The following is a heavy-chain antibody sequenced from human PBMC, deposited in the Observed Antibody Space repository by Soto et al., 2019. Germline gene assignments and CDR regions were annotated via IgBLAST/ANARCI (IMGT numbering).Heavy chain of an antibody. Sequence: ASVKVSCKASGYTFSDYYIHWVRQAPGQGLEWMGWISPNSGGTKYAPKFQGGVTMTRDTSITTAYMELSRLRSGDTAVYYRAREPATAKPEGVDFWGQGTLVTVSS. V-gene: IGHV1-2*02. J-gene: IGHJ4*02. CDR1: GYTFSDYY. D-gene: IGHD1-1*01. CDR3: AREPATAKPEGVDF. CDR2: ISPNSGGT.